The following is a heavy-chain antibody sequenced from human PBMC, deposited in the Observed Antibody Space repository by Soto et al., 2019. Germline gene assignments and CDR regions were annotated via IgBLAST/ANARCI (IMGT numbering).Heavy chain of an antibody. CDR1: GFTFSSYW. V-gene: IGHV3-74*01. CDR2: IKGDASST. D-gene: IGHD5-18*01. CDR3: ARGLPGYYGADV. J-gene: IGHJ6*02. Sequence: EVQLVESGGGLVQPGGSLKISCAASGFTFSSYWMHWVRQAPGKGLVWVSRIKGDASSTNYADFVEGRFIISRDSAENTLYLQMNSLRAEDTAVYYCARGLPGYYGADVWGQGTTVTVS.